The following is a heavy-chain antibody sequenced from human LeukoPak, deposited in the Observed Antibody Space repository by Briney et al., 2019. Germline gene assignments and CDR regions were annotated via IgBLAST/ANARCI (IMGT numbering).Heavy chain of an antibody. V-gene: IGHV1-3*01. J-gene: IGHJ4*02. Sequence: ASVKVSCKASGGTFSSYAISWVRQAPGQRLEWMGWINAGNGNTKYSQKFQGRVTITRDTSASTAYMELSSLRSEDTAVYYCASDEFMSWGQGTLVTVSS. D-gene: IGHD3-16*01. CDR2: INAGNGNT. CDR3: ASDEFMS. CDR1: GGTFSSYA.